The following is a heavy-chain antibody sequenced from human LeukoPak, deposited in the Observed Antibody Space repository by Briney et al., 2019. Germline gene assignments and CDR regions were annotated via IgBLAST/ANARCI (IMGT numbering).Heavy chain of an antibody. D-gene: IGHD2/OR15-2a*01. CDR2: IGGKAYGGTT. CDR3: TRDFSSGGTSLGFDN. CDR1: GFTFGDYA. J-gene: IGHJ4*02. Sequence: SGGSLRLFCTASGFTFGDYAMSWVRQAPGKGLEWVGFIGGKAYGGTTEYAASVKSRFTISREDSTSIAYLQMNSLKTEDTAVYYCTRDFSSGGTSLGFDNWGQGTLVTVSS. V-gene: IGHV3-49*04.